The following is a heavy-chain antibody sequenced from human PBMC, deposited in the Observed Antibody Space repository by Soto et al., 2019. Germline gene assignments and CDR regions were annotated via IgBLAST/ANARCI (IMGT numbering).Heavy chain of an antibody. CDR2: IIPIFGTA. V-gene: IGHV1-69*13. CDR1: GDTFSSYA. Sequence: ASVKVSCKASGDTFSSYAISWVRQAPGQGLEWMGGIIPIFGTANYAQKFQGRVTITADESTSTAYMEMSSLRSEDTAVYYCARVSGSWGSWHDAFDIWGQGTMVTVSS. CDR3: ARVSGSWGSWHDAFDI. D-gene: IGHD6-13*01. J-gene: IGHJ3*02.